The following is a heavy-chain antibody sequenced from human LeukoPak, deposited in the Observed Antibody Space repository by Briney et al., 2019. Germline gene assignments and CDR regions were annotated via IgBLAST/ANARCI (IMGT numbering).Heavy chain of an antibody. J-gene: IGHJ4*02. Sequence: PSETLSLTCTVSGGSISSYYWSWIRRPPGKGLEWIGYIYYSGSTNYNPSLKSRVTISVDTSKNQFSLKLSSVTAADTAVYYCARGQWLNIDYWGQGTLVTVSS. CDR2: IYYSGST. D-gene: IGHD6-19*01. CDR1: GGSISSYY. V-gene: IGHV4-59*01. CDR3: ARGQWLNIDY.